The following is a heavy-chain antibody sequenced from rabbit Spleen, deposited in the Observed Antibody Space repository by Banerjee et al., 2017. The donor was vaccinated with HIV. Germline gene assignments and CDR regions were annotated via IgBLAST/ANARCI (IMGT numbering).Heavy chain of an antibody. CDR2: IEPIFGST. CDR3: ARDAGSGHYIDAYFDL. J-gene: IGHJ4*01. CDR1: GFDFSNYG. D-gene: IGHD8-1*01. V-gene: IGHV1S47*01. Sequence: QEQLVESGGGLVQPGGSLKLSCKASGFDFSNYGVSWVRQAPGKGLEWIGYIEPIFGSTYYAGWVNGRFTISSHNAQNTLYLQLNSLTAADTATYFCARDAGSGHYIDAYFDLWGPGTWSPS.